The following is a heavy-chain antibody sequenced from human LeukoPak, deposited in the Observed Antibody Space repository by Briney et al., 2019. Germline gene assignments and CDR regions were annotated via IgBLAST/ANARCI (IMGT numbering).Heavy chain of an antibody. CDR3: ARKRYSGYGG. V-gene: IGHV3-21*01. D-gene: IGHD5-12*01. J-gene: IGHJ4*02. CDR2: ISGSSRHK. CDR1: GFTFSSYT. Sequence: GGSLRLSCAASGFTFSSYTKNWVRQAPGKGLEWVSSISGSSRHKYYADSVKGRFTISRDNAKNSLYLQMNSLRAEDTAVYYCARKRYSGYGGWGQGTLVTVSS.